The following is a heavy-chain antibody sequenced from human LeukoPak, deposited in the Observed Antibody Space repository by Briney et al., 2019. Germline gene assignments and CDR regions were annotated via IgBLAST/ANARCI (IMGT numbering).Heavy chain of an antibody. Sequence: GGSLRLSCAASGFTFCSYGMHWVRQAPGKGLEWVAVIWYDGSNKYYADSVKGRFTISRDNSKNTLYLQMNSLRAEDTAVYYCARDYYDSSGHLNYFQHWGQGTLVTVSS. J-gene: IGHJ1*01. V-gene: IGHV3-33*01. CDR3: ARDYYDSSGHLNYFQH. CDR1: GFTFCSYG. D-gene: IGHD3-22*01. CDR2: IWYDGSNK.